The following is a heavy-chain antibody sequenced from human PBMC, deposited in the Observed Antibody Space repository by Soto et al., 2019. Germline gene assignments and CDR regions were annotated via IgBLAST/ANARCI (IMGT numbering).Heavy chain of an antibody. CDR2: IYWSGDE. J-gene: IGHJ3*02. D-gene: IGHD6-6*01. CDR3: ARGLATLPVFAFDI. CDR1: GFSLSTSGVG. Sequence: SGPTLVNPTQTLTLTCSFSGFSLSTSGVGVGWIRQSPGKALEWLALIYWSGDEHYRPSLKSRLSIIKDTSKSHVVLIMTDMDPVDTATYYCARGLATLPVFAFDIWGQGTRVTVSS. V-gene: IGHV2-5*01.